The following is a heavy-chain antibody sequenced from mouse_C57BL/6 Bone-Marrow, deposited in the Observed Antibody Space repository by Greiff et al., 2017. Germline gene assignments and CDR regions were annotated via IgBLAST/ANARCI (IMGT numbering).Heavy chain of an antibody. Sequence: QVQLQQPGAELVKPGASVKLSCKASGYTFTSYWMQWVKQRPGQGLEWIGEIDPSDSYTNYNQKFKGKATLTVDTSSSTAYMQLSSLTSEDSAVYYCARSWDARFAYWGQGTLVTVSA. J-gene: IGHJ3*01. D-gene: IGHD4-1*01. CDR1: GYTFTSYW. V-gene: IGHV1-50*01. CDR3: ARSWDARFAY. CDR2: IDPSDSYT.